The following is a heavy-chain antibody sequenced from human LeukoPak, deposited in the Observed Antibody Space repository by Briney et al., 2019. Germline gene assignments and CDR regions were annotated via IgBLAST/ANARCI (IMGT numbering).Heavy chain of an antibody. D-gene: IGHD4-11*01. CDR2: IVVGSGNT. Sequence: SVKVSCKASGFTFTSSAVQWVRQARGQRLEWIGWIVVGSGNTNYAQKFQEGVTITRDMSTSTAYMELSSLRSEDTAVYYCAAPYSNYYFDYWGQGTLVTVSS. J-gene: IGHJ4*02. CDR3: AAPYSNYYFDY. V-gene: IGHV1-58*01. CDR1: GFTFTSSA.